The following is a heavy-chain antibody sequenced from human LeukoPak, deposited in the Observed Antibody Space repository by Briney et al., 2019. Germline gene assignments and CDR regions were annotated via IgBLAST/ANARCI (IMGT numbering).Heavy chain of an antibody. CDR3: ARDRRYSDSSGYIRGFDY. CDR2: IYGSGTT. D-gene: IGHD3-22*01. J-gene: IGHJ4*02. V-gene: IGHV4-4*07. Sequence: SETLSLTCTVSGGSVSNYYWSWVRQPAGKGLEWIGRIYGSGTTRYNPSLQSRVTMSVDVSKNQFSLKLTSMTAADTAVYYCARDRRYSDSSGYIRGFDYWGQGTLVTVSS. CDR1: GGSVSNYY.